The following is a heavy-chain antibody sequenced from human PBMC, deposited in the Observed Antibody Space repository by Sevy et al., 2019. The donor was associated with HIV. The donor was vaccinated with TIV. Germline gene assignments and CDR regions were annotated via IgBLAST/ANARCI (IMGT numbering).Heavy chain of an antibody. J-gene: IGHJ4*02. CDR2: FSFGCGKI. Sequence: GGSLRLSCAASGFTFSSYAMSWVRQAPGKGLEWVSTFSFGCGKINYADSVKGLFTISRDNSKNTLYLQMHSLRAEDTAVYYCAREGCSKPHDYWGQGTLVTVSS. CDR3: AREGCSKPHDY. CDR1: GFTFSSYA. D-gene: IGHD3-10*02. V-gene: IGHV3-23*01.